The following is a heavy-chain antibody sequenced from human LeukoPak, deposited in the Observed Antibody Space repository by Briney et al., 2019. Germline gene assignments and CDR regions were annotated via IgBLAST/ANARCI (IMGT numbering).Heavy chain of an antibody. Sequence: GGSLRLSCAASGFTFTSYWMYWIRQAPGKGLEWVADIKEDGSEKYYVDSVKGRFTISRDNAKNSLYLQMNSLRAEDTAVYYCARSSYYCFDYWGQGTLVTVSS. CDR1: GFTFTSYW. V-gene: IGHV3-7*01. J-gene: IGHJ4*02. CDR2: IKEDGSEK. CDR3: ARSSYYCFDY. D-gene: IGHD2-21*01.